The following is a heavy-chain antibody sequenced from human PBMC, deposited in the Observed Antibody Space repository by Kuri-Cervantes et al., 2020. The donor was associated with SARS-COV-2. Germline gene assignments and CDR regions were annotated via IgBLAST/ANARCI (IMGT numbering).Heavy chain of an antibody. J-gene: IGHJ5*02. V-gene: IGHV3-23*01. Sequence: GGSLRLSCAASGLPFSSYAMSWVRQAPGKGLEWVSAIGGSGGSTYYADPVTGRFTISRDNSKNTLYLQMNSLRAEDTAVYYGAAGQDGPFDPWGQGTLVTVSS. CDR3: AAGQDGPFDP. D-gene: IGHD5-24*01. CDR1: GLPFSSYA. CDR2: IGGSGGST.